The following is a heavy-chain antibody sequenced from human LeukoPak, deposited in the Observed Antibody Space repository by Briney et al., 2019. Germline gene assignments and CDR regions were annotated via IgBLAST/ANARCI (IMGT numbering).Heavy chain of an antibody. D-gene: IGHD6-6*01. J-gene: IGHJ4*02. CDR3: ARLLPASRHYFDY. Sequence: GSLRLSCAASGLTVSSDYVAWVRQAPGKGLEWISVIYGGGATYYADSVQGRFTISRDTSNNALYLQMISLRVEDTAVYHCARLLPASRHYFDYWGLGTLVTVSS. V-gene: IGHV3-53*01. CDR2: IYGGGAT. CDR1: GLTVSSDY.